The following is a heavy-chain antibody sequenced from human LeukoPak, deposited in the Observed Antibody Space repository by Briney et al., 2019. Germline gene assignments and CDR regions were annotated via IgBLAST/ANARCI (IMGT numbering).Heavy chain of an antibody. CDR2: INPSGGST. J-gene: IGHJ3*02. Sequence: ASVKVSCKASGYIFTSYYMHWVRQAPGQGLEWMGIINPSGGSTSYAQKFQGRVTMTRDTSTSAVYMELSSLRSEDTAVYYCARGGYDSSGYYWFAAFDIWGQGTMVTVSS. CDR1: GYIFTSYY. D-gene: IGHD3-22*01. V-gene: IGHV1-46*01. CDR3: ARGGYDSSGYYWFAAFDI.